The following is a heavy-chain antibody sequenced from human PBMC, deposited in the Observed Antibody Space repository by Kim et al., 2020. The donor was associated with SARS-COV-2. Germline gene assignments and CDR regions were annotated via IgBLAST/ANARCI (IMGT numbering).Heavy chain of an antibody. J-gene: IGHJ4*02. CDR3: SKDRYCTSSSCPLDY. CDR1: GFTLDEYA. Sequence: GGSLRLSCAASGFTLDEYAMHWVRQAPGKGLEWVAGISGNSGSIGYADSVKGRFTISRDNAKNFLYLQMNSLRAEDTASYYCSKDRYCTSSSCPLDYWGQGTLVTVSS. CDR2: ISGNSGSI. D-gene: IGHD2-2*01. V-gene: IGHV3-9*01.